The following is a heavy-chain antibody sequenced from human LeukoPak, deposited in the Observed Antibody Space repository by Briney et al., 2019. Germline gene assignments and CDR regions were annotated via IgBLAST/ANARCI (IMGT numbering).Heavy chain of an antibody. D-gene: IGHD1-26*01. CDR2: ISGSGGST. Sequence: AGGSLRLSCAASGFTFSSYAMSWVRQAPGKGLEWVSAISGSGGSTYYADSVKGRFTISRDNSKNTLYLQMNSLRAEDTAVYYCAKDVPNSGSLHSDYWGQGTLVTVSS. J-gene: IGHJ4*02. CDR1: GFTFSSYA. V-gene: IGHV3-23*01. CDR3: AKDVPNSGSLHSDY.